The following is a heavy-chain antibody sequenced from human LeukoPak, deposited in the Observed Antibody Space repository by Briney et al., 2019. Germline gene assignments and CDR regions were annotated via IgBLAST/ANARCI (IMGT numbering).Heavy chain of an antibody. Sequence: AGGSLRLSCAASGFTFDDYAMHWVRQAPGKGLEWVSGISWNSGSIGYADSVKGRFTISRDNAKNSLYLQMNSLRAEDTALYYCAKDNSAVAGMFDYWGQGTLVTVSS. CDR1: GFTFDDYA. CDR2: ISWNSGSI. D-gene: IGHD6-19*01. J-gene: IGHJ4*02. CDR3: AKDNSAVAGMFDY. V-gene: IGHV3-9*01.